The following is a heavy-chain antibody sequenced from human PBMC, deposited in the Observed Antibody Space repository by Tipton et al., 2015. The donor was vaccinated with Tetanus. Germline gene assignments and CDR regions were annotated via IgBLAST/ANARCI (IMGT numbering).Heavy chain of an antibody. CDR2: IPFDGRNE. J-gene: IGHJ5*02. CDR3: ARENSLTTSS. CDR1: GFRFSYSG. Sequence: QLVQSGGGVVQPGRSLRLSCAASGFRFSYSGMHWVRQAPGKGLEWVAVIPFDGRNERYADSVKGRFTISRDNSKKNLYLQMNSLRAEDTVVYYCARENSLTTSSWGQGTLVTVSS. V-gene: IGHV3-30*03. D-gene: IGHD1-14*01.